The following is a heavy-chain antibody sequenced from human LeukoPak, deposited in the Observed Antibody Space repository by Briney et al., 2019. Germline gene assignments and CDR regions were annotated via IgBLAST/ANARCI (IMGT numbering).Heavy chain of an antibody. D-gene: IGHD6-13*01. CDR2: ISYDGSNK. Sequence: GGSLRLSCAASGFTFSSYAMHWVRQAPGKGLEWVAVISYDGSNKYYADSVKGRFTISRDNSKNTLYLQMNSLRAEDTAVYYCARDVSPYSSSKNWFDPWGQGTLVTVSS. V-gene: IGHV3-30*01. CDR3: ARDVSPYSSSKNWFDP. CDR1: GFTFSSYA. J-gene: IGHJ5*02.